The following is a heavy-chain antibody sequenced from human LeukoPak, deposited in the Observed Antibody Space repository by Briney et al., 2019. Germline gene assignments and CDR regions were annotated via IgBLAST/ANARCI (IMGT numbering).Heavy chain of an antibody. CDR2: IGGLGEST. D-gene: IGHD3-10*01. CDR1: GFTFSRFA. CDR3: ARSTKYYYGSGSYQSDAFDI. Sequence: GGSLRLSCEASGFTFSRFAMTWVRQAPGKGLEWVSTIGGLGESTNYADSVKGRFTISRDNSKNTLYLQMNSLRAEDTAVYYCARSTKYYYGSGSYQSDAFDIWGQGTTVTVSS. V-gene: IGHV3-23*01. J-gene: IGHJ3*02.